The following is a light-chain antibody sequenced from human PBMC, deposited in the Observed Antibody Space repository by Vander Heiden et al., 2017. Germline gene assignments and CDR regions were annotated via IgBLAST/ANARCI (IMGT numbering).Light chain of an antibody. J-gene: IGKJ2*01. V-gene: IGKV4-1*01. CDR3: QQYYSTPYT. CDR1: QSVLYRSNNKNY. Sequence: DIVMTQSPDSLAVSLGERGTINCKSSQSVLYRSNNKNYLAWYQQKPGQPPKLLIYWASTRESGVPDRFSGSGSGTDFTLTISSLQAEDVAVYYCQQYYSTPYTFGQGTKLEIK. CDR2: WAS.